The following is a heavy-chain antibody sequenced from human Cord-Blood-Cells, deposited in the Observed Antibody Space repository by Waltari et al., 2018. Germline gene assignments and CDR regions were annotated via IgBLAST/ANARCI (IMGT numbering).Heavy chain of an antibody. Sequence: QVQLVESGGGVVQPGRSLRLSCAASGFTLSSYGMHWVRQAPGKGLEWVAVISYDGSNKYYADSVKGRFTISRDNSKNTLYLQMNSLRAEDTAVYYCAKDFRDFWSGYLDYWGQGTLVTVSS. V-gene: IGHV3-30*18. D-gene: IGHD3-3*01. J-gene: IGHJ4*02. CDR3: AKDFRDFWSGYLDY. CDR1: GFTLSSYG. CDR2: ISYDGSNK.